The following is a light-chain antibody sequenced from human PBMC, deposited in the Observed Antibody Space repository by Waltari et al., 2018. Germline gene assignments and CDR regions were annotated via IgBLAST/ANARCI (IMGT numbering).Light chain of an antibody. CDR3: QQTYSFTRT. CDR2: AAS. Sequence: DIQLTQSPSSLSASVGDRVTIPCRASQTLSRYLNWYQQKPGKAPNLLIYAASSLQSGVPSRFSGSGSERDFTLIITGLQPEDFATYYCQQTYSFTRTFGQGTKVEIK. CDR1: QTLSRY. J-gene: IGKJ1*01. V-gene: IGKV1-39*01.